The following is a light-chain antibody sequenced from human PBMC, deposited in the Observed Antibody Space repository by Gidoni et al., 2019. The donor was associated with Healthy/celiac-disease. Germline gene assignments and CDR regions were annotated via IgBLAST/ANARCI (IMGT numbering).Light chain of an antibody. CDR1: QSISSW. V-gene: IGKV1-5*03. Sequence: DIQMTQSPSTLSASVGDRVTITCRASQSISSWLAWYQQKPGKAPKLLIYKASSLESGVPSRFSGSGSGTEFTLTISSLQPDDFATYYCQQYNSYLSCSFGQGTKLEIK. J-gene: IGKJ2*04. CDR3: QQYNSYLSCS. CDR2: KAS.